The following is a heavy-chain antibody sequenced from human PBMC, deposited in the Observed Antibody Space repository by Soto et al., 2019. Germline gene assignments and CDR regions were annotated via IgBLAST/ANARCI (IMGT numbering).Heavy chain of an antibody. D-gene: IGHD2-15*01. J-gene: IGHJ4*02. CDR3: ARDAPGVAPY. CDR2: INYRGST. V-gene: IGHV4-31*03. CDR1: GGSINSGDSY. Sequence: QVQLQESGPGLVRPSQTLSLTCTVSGGSINSGDSYWNWIRQHPEKGLEWIGYINYRGSTFYNPSLKSRIIISVDTSKNQSSLSLSTVTAADTAVYYCARDAPGVAPYWGQGTLVTVSS.